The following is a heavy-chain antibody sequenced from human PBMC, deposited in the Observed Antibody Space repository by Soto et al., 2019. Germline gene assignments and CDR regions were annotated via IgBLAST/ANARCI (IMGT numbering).Heavy chain of an antibody. CDR2: IYYSGST. Sequence: QVQLQESGPGLVKPSQTLSLTCTVSGGSISSGGYHWSWIRQHPGKGLEGIVYIYYSGSTYDNPSLRSRVIISTGASKKQFSLRLSSVTAADTAVYYCARRGAAPNDVFDIWGQGTLVTVSS. D-gene: IGHD6-13*01. V-gene: IGHV4-31*03. CDR3: ARRGAAPNDVFDI. J-gene: IGHJ3*02. CDR1: GGSISSGGYH.